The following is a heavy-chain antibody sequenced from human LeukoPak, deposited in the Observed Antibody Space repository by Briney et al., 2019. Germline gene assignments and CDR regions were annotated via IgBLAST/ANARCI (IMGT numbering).Heavy chain of an antibody. CDR2: IIPIFGTA. D-gene: IGHD3-22*01. CDR1: GGTFSSYA. V-gene: IGHV1-69*13. CDR3: ARGPVGYYSGGYYFDY. J-gene: IGHJ4*02. Sequence: SVKVSCTASGGTFSSYAISWVRQAPGQGLEWMGGIIPIFGTANYAQKFQGRVTITADESTSTAYMELSSLRSEDTAVYYCARGPVGYYSGGYYFDYWGQGTLVTVSS.